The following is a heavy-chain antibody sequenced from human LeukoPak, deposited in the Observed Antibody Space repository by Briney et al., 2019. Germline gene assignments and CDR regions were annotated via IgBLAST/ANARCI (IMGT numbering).Heavy chain of an antibody. CDR1: GFTFSSYG. CDR2: ISYDGSNK. V-gene: IGHV3-30*18. D-gene: IGHD6-13*01. Sequence: PGGSLRLSCAASGFTFSSYGMHWVRQAPGKELEWVAVISYDGSNKYYADSVKGRFTISRDNSKNTLYLQMNSLRAEDTAVYYCAKSEQQLVRLYYYYGMDVWGQGTTVTVSS. CDR3: AKSEQQLVRLYYYYGMDV. J-gene: IGHJ6*02.